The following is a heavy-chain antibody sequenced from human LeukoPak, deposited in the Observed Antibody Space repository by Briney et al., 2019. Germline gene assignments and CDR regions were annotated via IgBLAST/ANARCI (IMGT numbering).Heavy chain of an antibody. CDR2: IIPIFGTA. CDR3: ARSVAAAGTLLNAFDI. V-gene: IGHV1-69*05. Sequence: PVKVSCKASGGTFSSYAISWVRQAPGQGLEWMGGIIPIFGTANYAQKFQGRVTITTDESTSTAYMELSSLRSEDTAVYYCARSVAAAGTLLNAFDIWGQGTMVTVSS. D-gene: IGHD6-13*01. CDR1: GGTFSSYA. J-gene: IGHJ3*02.